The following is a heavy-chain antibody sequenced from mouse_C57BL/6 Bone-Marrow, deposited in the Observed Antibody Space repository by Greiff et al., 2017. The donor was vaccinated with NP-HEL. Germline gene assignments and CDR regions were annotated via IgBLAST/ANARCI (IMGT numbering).Heavy chain of an antibody. J-gene: IGHJ1*03. D-gene: IGHD1-1*01. CDR2: IDPENGDT. CDR1: GFNIKDDY. CDR3: TTGDYYCRGYFDV. V-gene: IGHV14-4*01. Sequence: EVQLQESGAELVRPGASVKLSCTASGFNIKDDYMHWVKQRPEQGLEWIGWIDPENGDTEYASKFQGKATITADTSSNTAYLQLSSLTSEDTAVYYCTTGDYYCRGYFDVWGTGTTVTVSA.